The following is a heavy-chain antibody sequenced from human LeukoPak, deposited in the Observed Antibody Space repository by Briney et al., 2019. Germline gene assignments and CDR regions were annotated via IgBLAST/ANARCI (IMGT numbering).Heavy chain of an antibody. CDR3: ARYVGKGTQSYYFDY. J-gene: IGHJ4*02. D-gene: IGHD3-10*02. CDR1: GGSISSGGYS. Sequence: SETLSLTCAVSGGSISSGGYSWSWIRQPPGTGLEWIGYIYQSGSTYYNPSLKSRVTISVDRSKNQFSLNLNSVTAADTAVYYCARYVGKGTQSYYFDYRGQGTLVTVSS. CDR2: IYQSGST. V-gene: IGHV4-30-2*01.